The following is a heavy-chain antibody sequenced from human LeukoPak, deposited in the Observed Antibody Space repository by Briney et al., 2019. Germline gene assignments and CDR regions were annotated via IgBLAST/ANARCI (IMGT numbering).Heavy chain of an antibody. V-gene: IGHV3-23*01. CDR1: GFTFSSYA. D-gene: IGHD6-13*01. CDR2: ISGSGGST. J-gene: IGHJ3*02. Sequence: PGGTLGLSCAASGFTFSSYAMSWVRQAPGKGLEWVSAISGSGGSTYYADSVKGRFTISRDNAKNSLYLQMNSLRAEDTAVYYCAREFSSSWYRDAFDIWGQGTMVTVSS. CDR3: AREFSSSWYRDAFDI.